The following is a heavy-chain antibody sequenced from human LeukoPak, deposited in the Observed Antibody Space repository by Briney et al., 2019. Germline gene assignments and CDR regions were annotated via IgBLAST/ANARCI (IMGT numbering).Heavy chain of an antibody. CDR3: ARGITYFDY. CDR2: IRYNGNNQ. V-gene: IGHV3-30*02. Sequence: TGGSLRLSCAASGFTFNNYGMHWVRQAPGKGLEWVAFIRYNGNNQYYADSVKGRFTISRDNSKNTLYLQMNSLRAEDTAVYYCARGITYFDYWGQGTLVTVSS. CDR1: GFTFNNYG. J-gene: IGHJ4*02.